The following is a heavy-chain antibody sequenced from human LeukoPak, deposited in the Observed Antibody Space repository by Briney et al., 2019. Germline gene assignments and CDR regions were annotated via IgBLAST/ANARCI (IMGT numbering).Heavy chain of an antibody. V-gene: IGHV4-39*01. CDR1: GDSISSSSYY. D-gene: IGHD3-10*01. CDR3: ARHYLPGSGNSGYMDV. CDR2: IYYSGST. Sequence: SETLSLTCTVSGDSISSSSYYWGWIRQPPGKGLEWIGSIYYSGSTYYSPSLRSRVTISVDTSKNQFSLKLSSVTAADTAVYYCARHYLPGSGNSGYMDVWGKGTTVTVSS. J-gene: IGHJ6*03.